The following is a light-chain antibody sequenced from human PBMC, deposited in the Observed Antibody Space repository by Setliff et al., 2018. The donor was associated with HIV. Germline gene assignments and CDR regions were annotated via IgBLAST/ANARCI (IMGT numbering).Light chain of an antibody. CDR3: SSYTDNSTLDV. CDR2: DVS. V-gene: IGLV2-14*03. J-gene: IGLJ1*01. Sequence: QSALTQPASVSGSPGQSITISCTGTSSDVGGYNYVSWYQQHPGEAPRLLIYDVSYRPSGISRRFSGPKSGSTASLTISGRQTEDEADYYCSSYTDNSTLDVFGTGTKVTVL. CDR1: SSDVGGYNY.